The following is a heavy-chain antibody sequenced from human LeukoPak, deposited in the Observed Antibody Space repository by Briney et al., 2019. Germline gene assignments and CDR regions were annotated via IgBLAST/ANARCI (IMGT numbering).Heavy chain of an antibody. CDR1: GFTFDDYT. CDR2: FTGSGGST. CDR3: AKQSGSSRSYGFDY. D-gene: IGHD6-13*01. V-gene: IGHV3-23*01. J-gene: IGHJ4*02. Sequence: PGGSLRLSCAASGFTFDDYTMHWVRQAPGKGLEWVSAFTGSGGSTYYADSVKGRFTISRDNSKNTLYLQMNSLRAEDTAVYYCAKQSGSSRSYGFDYWGQGTLVTVSS.